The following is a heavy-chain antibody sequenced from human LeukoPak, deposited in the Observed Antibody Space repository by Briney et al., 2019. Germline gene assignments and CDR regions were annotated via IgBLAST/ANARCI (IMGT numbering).Heavy chain of an antibody. CDR3: TRPLGPRNTVTTPAPFDY. J-gene: IGHJ4*02. D-gene: IGHD4-17*01. CDR2: INSGGSSA. V-gene: IGHV3-74*01. Sequence: GGSLRLSCTASGFNFSSHWMHWVRQAPGKGLAWVSRINSGGSSASYADSVKGRFTISRDNAKNTLYLQMNSLRVDDTAVYYCTRPLGPRNTVTTPAPFDYWGQGTLVTVSS. CDR1: GFNFSSHW.